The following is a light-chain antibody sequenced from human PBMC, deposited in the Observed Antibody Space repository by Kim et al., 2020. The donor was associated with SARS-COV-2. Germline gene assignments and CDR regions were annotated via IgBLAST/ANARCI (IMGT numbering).Light chain of an antibody. CDR1: SLRSYY. CDR3: NSRDSNDNVV. V-gene: IGLV3-19*01. CDR2: GKN. Sequence: VVLGQKVRITCQGDSLRSYYASWYPNKPGQAPIVGIYGKNNRPSGIPDRFSGSGSGNTASLTITGTRARDEADYYCNSRDSNDNVVFGGGTQLTVL. J-gene: IGLJ2*01.